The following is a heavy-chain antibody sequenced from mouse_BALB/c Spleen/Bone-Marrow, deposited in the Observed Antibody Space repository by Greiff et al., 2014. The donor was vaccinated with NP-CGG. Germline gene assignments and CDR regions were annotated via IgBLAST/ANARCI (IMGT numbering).Heavy chain of an antibody. CDR1: GFTFSDFY. V-gene: IGHV5-4*02. Sequence: EVQRVESGGDLVKPGGSLKLSCAASGFTFSDFYMFWFRQTPEKRLEWVATISDGGTYTYYPDSVKGRFTTSRDNAKNNLYLQMSSLKSEDTAMYYCARSGERYGAMDYWGQGTSVTVSS. J-gene: IGHJ4*01. CDR3: ARSGERYGAMDY. D-gene: IGHD1-1*02. CDR2: ISDGGTYT.